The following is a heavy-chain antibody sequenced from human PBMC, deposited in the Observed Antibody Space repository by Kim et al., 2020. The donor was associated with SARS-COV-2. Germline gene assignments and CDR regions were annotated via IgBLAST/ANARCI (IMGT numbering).Heavy chain of an antibody. J-gene: IGHJ4*02. V-gene: IGHV3-23*01. CDR3: AKAGGSSLLFIDY. D-gene: IGHD6-6*01. Sequence: YADPVKGRFTISRDNSKNTLYLQMNSLRAEDTAVYYCAKAGGSSLLFIDYWGQGTLVTVSS.